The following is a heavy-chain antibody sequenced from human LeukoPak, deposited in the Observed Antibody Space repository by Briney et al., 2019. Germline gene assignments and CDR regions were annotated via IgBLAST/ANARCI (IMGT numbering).Heavy chain of an antibody. CDR3: AKVTGNDCTGYYADAFDI. CDR2: ISGRGDST. J-gene: IGHJ3*02. V-gene: IGHV3-23*01. Sequence: PGGSLRLSCATSGFTFSSFAMSWVRQAPGKGLEWVSAISGRGDSTYYADSVKGRFTLSRDNSKNTLYLQMSSLRAEDTAVYYCAKVTGNDCTGYYADAFDICGQGTMVTVSS. CDR1: GFTFSSFA. D-gene: IGHD3-22*01.